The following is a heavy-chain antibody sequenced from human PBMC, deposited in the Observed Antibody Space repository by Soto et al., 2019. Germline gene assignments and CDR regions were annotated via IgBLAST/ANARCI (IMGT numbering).Heavy chain of an antibody. Sequence: QVQLVQSGGEVKKPGASVKVSCKASGYTFTTYGISWVRQAPGQGLEWMGWISAYNGNTNYAQKLQGRVTMTTDTSTSPAYMELRSLRSDATAVYYCARARALELGDYWGQGTLVTVSS. D-gene: IGHD1-26*01. CDR3: ARARALELGDY. CDR1: GYTFTTYG. CDR2: ISAYNGNT. J-gene: IGHJ4*02. V-gene: IGHV1-18*01.